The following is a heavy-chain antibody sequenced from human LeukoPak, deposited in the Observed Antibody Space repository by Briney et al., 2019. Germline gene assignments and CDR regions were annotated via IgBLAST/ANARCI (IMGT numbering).Heavy chain of an antibody. V-gene: IGHV1-69*04. CDR2: IIPILGIA. J-gene: IGHJ4*02. Sequence: SVKVSCKASGGTFSSYAISWVRQAPGQGLEWMGRIIPILGIANYAQKFQGRVTITADKSTSTAYMELRSLRSDDTAVYYCARVTELPFDYWGQGTLVTVSS. CDR3: ARVTELPFDY. CDR1: GGTFSSYA. D-gene: IGHD1-26*01.